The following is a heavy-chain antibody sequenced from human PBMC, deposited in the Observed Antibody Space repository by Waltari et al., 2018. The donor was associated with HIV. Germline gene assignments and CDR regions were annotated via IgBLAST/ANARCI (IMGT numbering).Heavy chain of an antibody. Sequence: EVQLVQSGAEVKKPGESLTISCKGSGYSFTSYWMAWVRQMPGKGLEWMGIIYPGDSDTRYSPSFQGQVTISADKSISTAYLQWSSLKASDTAMYYCARVPRDYDSSGYGAFDIWSQGTMVTVSS. CDR2: IYPGDSDT. CDR3: ARVPRDYDSSGYGAFDI. CDR1: GYSFTSYW. J-gene: IGHJ3*02. V-gene: IGHV5-51*03. D-gene: IGHD3-22*01.